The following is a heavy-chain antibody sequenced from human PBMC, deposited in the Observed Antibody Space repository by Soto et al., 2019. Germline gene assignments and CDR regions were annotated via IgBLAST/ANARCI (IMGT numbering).Heavy chain of an antibody. CDR3: ARLRYDILTGYYPPGGMDV. V-gene: IGHV5-51*01. CDR1: GYSFTSYW. D-gene: IGHD3-9*01. Sequence: GESLKISCNGSGYSFTSYWIGWVRQMPGKGLEWMGIIYPGDSDTRYSPSFQGQVTISADKSISTAYLQWSSLKASDTAMYYCARLRYDILTGYYPPGGMDVWRQGTTVTVS. CDR2: IYPGDSDT. J-gene: IGHJ6*02.